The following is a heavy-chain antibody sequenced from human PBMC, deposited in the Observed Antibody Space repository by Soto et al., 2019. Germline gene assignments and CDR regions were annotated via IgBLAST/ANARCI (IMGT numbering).Heavy chain of an antibody. CDR1: GGSFSGYY. Sequence: SETLSLTCAVYGGSFSGYYWSWIRPPPGKGLEWIGEINHSGSTNYNPSLKSRVTISVDTSKNQFSLKLSSVTAADTAVYYCARGRQDNWNYYYYMDVWGKGTTVTVSS. CDR2: INHSGST. V-gene: IGHV4-34*01. J-gene: IGHJ6*03. CDR3: ARGRQDNWNYYYYMDV. D-gene: IGHD1-20*01.